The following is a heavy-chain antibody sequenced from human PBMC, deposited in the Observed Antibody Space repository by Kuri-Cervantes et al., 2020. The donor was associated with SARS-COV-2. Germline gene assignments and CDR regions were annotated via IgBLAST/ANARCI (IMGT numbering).Heavy chain of an antibody. CDR2: ITPKTGAT. CDR3: ARDRSTITIFGVVVYYYYMDV. V-gene: IGHV1-2*02. CDR1: GYTFTDNQ. Sequence: ASVKVSCKASGYTFTDNQIHWVRQAPGQGLEYMGWITPKTGATHYAQKFQGRIAMTGDTSISTAYMELSRLRSDDTAVYYCARDRSTITIFGVVVYYYYMDVWGKGTTVTVSS. J-gene: IGHJ6*03. D-gene: IGHD3-3*01.